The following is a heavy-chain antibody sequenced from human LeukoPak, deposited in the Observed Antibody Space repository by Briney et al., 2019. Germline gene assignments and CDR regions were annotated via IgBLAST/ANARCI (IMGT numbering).Heavy chain of an antibody. J-gene: IGHJ4*02. Sequence: SETLSLTCTVSGGSISSYYRSWIRQPPGKGLEWIGYIYYSGSTNYNPSLKSRVTISVDTSKNQFSLKLSSVTAADTAVYYCARVAAAGYFDYWGQGTLVTVSS. V-gene: IGHV4-59*01. CDR3: ARVAAAGYFDY. CDR1: GGSISSYY. D-gene: IGHD6-13*01. CDR2: IYYSGST.